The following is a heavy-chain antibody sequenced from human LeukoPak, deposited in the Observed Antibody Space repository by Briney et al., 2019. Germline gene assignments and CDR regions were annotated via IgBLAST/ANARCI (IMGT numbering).Heavy chain of an antibody. D-gene: IGHD6-13*01. CDR3: ARGTGIAAAGTIPFDY. CDR2: IIPIFGTT. CDR1: GGTFSSYA. Sequence: GASVKVSCKASGGTFSSYAISWVRQAPGQGLEWMGGIIPIFGTTNYAQQFQGRVTITADESTSTAYMELSSLRSEDTAVYYCARGTGIAAAGTIPFDYWGQGTLVTVSS. J-gene: IGHJ4*02. V-gene: IGHV1-69*01.